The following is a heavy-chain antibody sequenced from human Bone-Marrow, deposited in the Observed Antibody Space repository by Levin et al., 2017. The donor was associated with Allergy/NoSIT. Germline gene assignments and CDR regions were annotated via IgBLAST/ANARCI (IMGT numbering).Heavy chain of an antibody. V-gene: IGHV3-23*01. J-gene: IGHJ5*02. CDR3: TKGVYFT. D-gene: IGHD3-9*01. CDR1: GFTFTDFA. CDR2: ISRSDGST. Sequence: SGGSLRLSCAASGFTFTDFAMNWVRQAPGKGLEWVSSISRSDGSTYYADSVKGRFTISRDISKNTLYLQMNSLRVEDTALYYCTKGVYFTWGLGTLVTVSS.